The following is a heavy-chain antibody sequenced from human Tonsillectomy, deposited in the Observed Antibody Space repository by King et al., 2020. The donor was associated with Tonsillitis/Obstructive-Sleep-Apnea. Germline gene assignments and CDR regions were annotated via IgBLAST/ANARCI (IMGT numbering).Heavy chain of an antibody. Sequence: VQLQESGPGLVKPSETLSLTCTVSGGSISSYYCSWIRQPPGNGLEWIGYIYYSGSTNYNPSLKSRVTISVDTSKNQFSLKLSSVTAADTAVYYCARGSYGDYEFNAFDIWGQGTMVTVSS. D-gene: IGHD4-17*01. J-gene: IGHJ3*02. CDR2: IYYSGST. V-gene: IGHV4-59*01. CDR1: GGSISSYY. CDR3: ARGSYGDYEFNAFDI.